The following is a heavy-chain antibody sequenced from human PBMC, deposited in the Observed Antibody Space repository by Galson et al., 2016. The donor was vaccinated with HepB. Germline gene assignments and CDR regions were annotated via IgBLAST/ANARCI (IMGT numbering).Heavy chain of an antibody. D-gene: IGHD3-22*01. CDR2: ISLSSSYI. Sequence: SPRLSCAASGFTFSKYSMNWVRQAPGMRLEWVSSISLSSSYIYYADSVQGRFTISRDNAKNSLYLQMNSLRAEDTAVYYCVRDKEDSSGYFGYWGQGTLVTVAS. CDR3: VRDKEDSSGYFGY. J-gene: IGHJ4*02. CDR1: GFTFSKYS. V-gene: IGHV3-21*01.